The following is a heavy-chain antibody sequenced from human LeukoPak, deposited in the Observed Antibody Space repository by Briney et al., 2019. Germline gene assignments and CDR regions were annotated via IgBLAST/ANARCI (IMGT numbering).Heavy chain of an antibody. CDR3: ARPYVSTRNVFAV. J-gene: IGHJ3*01. D-gene: IGHD2-8*01. Sequence: GGSLRLSCAAAVFTVNTNFMMGVRQAPGKGLEWVAQMKSDGSEEYNADSVRGRFTISRDNAKSSLYLQMNSLGAEDTALYYGARPYVSTRNVFAVSGQGTVVTVSS. CDR2: MKSDGSEE. V-gene: IGHV3-7*05. CDR1: VFTVNTNF.